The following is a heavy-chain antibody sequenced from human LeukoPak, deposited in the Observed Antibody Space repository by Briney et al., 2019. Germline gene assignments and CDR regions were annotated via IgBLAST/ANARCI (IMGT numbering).Heavy chain of an antibody. CDR2: ITPILGIA. J-gene: IGHJ4*02. Sequence: GSSGKVSCKPSGGTFSSYALSWVRQAPGQGREWIGGITPILGIANYAQDLQGRVTITADKSTNTAYMELSSLRSEDTAVYYCASQDSSGYYLIDYWGQGTLVTVSS. CDR3: ASQDSSGYYLIDY. V-gene: IGHV1-69*04. CDR1: GGTFSSYA. D-gene: IGHD3-22*01.